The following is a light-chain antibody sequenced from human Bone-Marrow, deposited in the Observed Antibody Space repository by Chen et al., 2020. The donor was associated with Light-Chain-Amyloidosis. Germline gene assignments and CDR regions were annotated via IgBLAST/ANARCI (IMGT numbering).Light chain of an antibody. CDR1: NIGSTS. CDR2: DDS. V-gene: IGLV3-21*02. Sequence: SYVLTQPSSVSVAPGQTATIACGGNNIGSTSVHWYQQTPGQAPLLVVYDDSDRPSGIPERSSGSNAGNTAPLTISRVEAGDEADYYCQVWDRSSDRPVFGGGTKLTVL. J-gene: IGLJ3*02. CDR3: QVWDRSSDRPV.